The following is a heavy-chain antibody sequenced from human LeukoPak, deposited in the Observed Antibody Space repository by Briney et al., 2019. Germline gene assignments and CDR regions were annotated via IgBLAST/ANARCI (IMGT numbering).Heavy chain of an antibody. CDR1: GGTFSSYA. V-gene: IGHV1-69*13. J-gene: IGHJ6*02. Sequence: GASVKVSCKASGGTFSSYAISWVRQAPGQGLKWMGGIIPIFGTANYAQKFQGRVTITADESTSTAYMELSSLRSEDTAVYYCAREPFHPVVPAAMGYYYYYGMDVWGQGTTVTVSS. D-gene: IGHD2-2*01. CDR2: IIPIFGTA. CDR3: AREPFHPVVPAAMGYYYYYGMDV.